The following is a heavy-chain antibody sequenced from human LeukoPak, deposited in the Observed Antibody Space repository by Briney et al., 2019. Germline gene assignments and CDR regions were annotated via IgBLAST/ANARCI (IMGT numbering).Heavy chain of an antibody. J-gene: IGHJ6*03. CDR1: GFTVSSTY. Sequence: PGGSLRLSSAASGFTVSSTYMSRVRPAPGKGLEWGSVIYSGGSTYYADSVKGRVTISIDNTKNTLYLQMNSLRAEGTAVYYCARAPSEATGYYYYMDVWGKGTTVTVSS. CDR2: IYSGGST. CDR3: ARAPSEATGYYYYMDV. V-gene: IGHV3-53*01. D-gene: IGHD5-12*01.